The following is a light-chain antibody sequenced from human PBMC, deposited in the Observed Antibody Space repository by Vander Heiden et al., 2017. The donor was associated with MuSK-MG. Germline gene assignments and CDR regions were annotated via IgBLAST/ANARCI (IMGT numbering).Light chain of an antibody. CDR2: DAS. CDR1: QSIKNW. CDR3: QQYNGYSLT. Sequence: DIKMTQSPSTLSASVGDRVTITCRASQSIKNWLAWYQQKPGKAPKVLIFDASSLGSGVPSRFSGSGSGTEFTLTINSLQPDDFATYYCQQYNGYSLTFGGGTKVEV. V-gene: IGKV1-5*01. J-gene: IGKJ4*01.